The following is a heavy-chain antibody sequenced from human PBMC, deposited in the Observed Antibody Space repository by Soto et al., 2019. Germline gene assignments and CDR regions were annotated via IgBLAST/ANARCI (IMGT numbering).Heavy chain of an antibody. D-gene: IGHD5-12*01. CDR3: ARGGFRQWLLDY. J-gene: IGHJ4*02. V-gene: IGHV3-74*01. CDR1: GFTFNSYW. CDR2: INFDGTTT. Sequence: PGGSLRLSCAASGFTFNSYWIHWVRQAPGKGLVWVSRINFDGTTTNYADSVKGRFTISRDNAKNTLYLQMNSLRDEDTAVYYCARGGFRQWLLDYWGQGSLVTVSS.